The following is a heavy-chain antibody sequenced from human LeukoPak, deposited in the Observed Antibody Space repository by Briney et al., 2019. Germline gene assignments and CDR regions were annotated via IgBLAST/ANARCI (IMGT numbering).Heavy chain of an antibody. CDR3: ARHRLGGQQQLARGAFDI. Sequence: PSETLSLTCAVYGGSFSGYYWSWIRQPPGKGLEWIGEINHSGSTNYNPSLKSRVTISVDTSKNQFSLKLSSVTAADTAVYYCARHRLGGQQQLARGAFDIWGQGTMVTVSS. D-gene: IGHD6-13*01. V-gene: IGHV4-34*01. CDR1: GGSFSGYY. J-gene: IGHJ3*02. CDR2: INHSGST.